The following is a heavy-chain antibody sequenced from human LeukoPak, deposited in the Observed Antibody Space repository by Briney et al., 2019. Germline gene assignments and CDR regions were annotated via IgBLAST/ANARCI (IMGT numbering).Heavy chain of an antibody. CDR1: GFSFNSYS. CDR3: ARFGGGSCSGSSCYDYYVDV. V-gene: IGHV3-21*01. CDR2: ISSTSSYI. Sequence: GGSLRLSCAASGFSFNSYSVIWVRKAPGKGLGWVSSISSTSSYIFCAASLKGRFTISRDNAKNSLYLQMNSLRAEDTAVYYCARFGGGSCSGSSCYDYYVDVWGKGTTVTVSS. D-gene: IGHD2-2*01. J-gene: IGHJ6*03.